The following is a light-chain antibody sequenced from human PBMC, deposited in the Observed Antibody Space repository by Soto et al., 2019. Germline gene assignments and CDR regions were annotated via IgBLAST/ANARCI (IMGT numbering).Light chain of an antibody. Sequence: QAVVTQPPSVSGAPGQRVTISCTGSSSNIGAGYDVHWYQQLPGTAPKLLIYGNSNRPSGVPDRFSGSKSGTSASLAITGLQAEDEADYYCQSYDSSLSAHVVFGGGTNSPS. CDR1: SSNIGAGYD. V-gene: IGLV1-40*01. CDR2: GNS. CDR3: QSYDSSLSAHVV. J-gene: IGLJ2*01.